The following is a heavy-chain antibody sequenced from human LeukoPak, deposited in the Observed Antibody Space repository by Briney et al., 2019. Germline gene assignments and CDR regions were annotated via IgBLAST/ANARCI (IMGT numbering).Heavy chain of an antibody. Sequence: QPGGSLRLSCSASGFTLSNYNMYWVRQAPGKGLEYVSAITTNGGSTYYADSVKGRFTISRDNSKNTLFLQMSSLSAEDTAVYYCVKPYSGTYDREYYFDYWGQGTLVTVSS. CDR3: VKPYSGTYDREYYFDY. CDR2: ITTNGGST. D-gene: IGHD1-26*01. J-gene: IGHJ4*02. CDR1: GFTLSNYN. V-gene: IGHV3-64D*06.